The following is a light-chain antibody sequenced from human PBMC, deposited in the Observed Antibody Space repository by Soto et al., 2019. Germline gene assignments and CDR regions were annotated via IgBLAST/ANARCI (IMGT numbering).Light chain of an antibody. V-gene: IGKV1-5*01. CDR2: GAS. J-gene: IGKJ2*01. Sequence: DIQMTQSPSTLSASVGDRVTITCRASQSISSWLAWYQQKPGKAPKLLIYGASSLDSGVPSRFSGSGSVTEFTLTIASLQPDDFATSYYQQYSSSSPTFGQGTKLEIK. CDR1: QSISSW. CDR3: QQYSSSSPT.